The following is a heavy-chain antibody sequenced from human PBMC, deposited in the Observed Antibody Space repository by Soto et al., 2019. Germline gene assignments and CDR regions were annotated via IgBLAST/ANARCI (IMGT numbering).Heavy chain of an antibody. J-gene: IGHJ4*02. V-gene: IGHV1-69*06. CDR3: ARAIKRWEVNYYFDF. CDR1: GSTFNNFA. D-gene: IGHD1-26*01. CDR2: IVVDSNTA. Sequence: QVVLLQSGAEVKEPGSSVRVSCQVSGSTFNNFAFSWVRQAPGQGPEWMGGIVVDSNTAEYSQRFQDRVTITADTSTDTLYMELGSLTFEDTAVYYCARAIKRWEVNYYFDFWGQGTLVTVSS.